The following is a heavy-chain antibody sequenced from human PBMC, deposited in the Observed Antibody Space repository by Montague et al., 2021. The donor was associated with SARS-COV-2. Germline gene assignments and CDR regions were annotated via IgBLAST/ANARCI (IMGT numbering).Heavy chain of an antibody. CDR1: GFTFSSIS. CDR2: ISSESAYI. Sequence: SLRLSCAASGFTFSSISMNWVRRAPGKRLEWVSSISSESAYIVYAESVWGRFTISRDNAQNLLYLQMNSLRAEDTAVYYCARFETSKFYSSGMDIWGQGTTVTVSS. CDR3: ARFETSKFYSSGMDI. J-gene: IGHJ6*02. V-gene: IGHV3-21*01. D-gene: IGHD2-15*01.